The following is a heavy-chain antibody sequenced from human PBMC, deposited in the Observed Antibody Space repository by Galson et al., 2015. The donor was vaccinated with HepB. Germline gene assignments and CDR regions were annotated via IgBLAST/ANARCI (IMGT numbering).Heavy chain of an antibody. V-gene: IGHV3-7*03. J-gene: IGHJ3*02. CDR2: INQDTTEK. Sequence: SLRLSCATSGFTFITYWMSWVRQAPGKGLEWVANINQDTTEKYYVDSVKGRFTISSDYAKNSVYLQMNNLRVEDTAIYHCARGFVGRNAFDISGHGTMVTASS. CDR1: GFTFITYW. D-gene: IGHD1-26*01. CDR3: ARGFVGRNAFDI.